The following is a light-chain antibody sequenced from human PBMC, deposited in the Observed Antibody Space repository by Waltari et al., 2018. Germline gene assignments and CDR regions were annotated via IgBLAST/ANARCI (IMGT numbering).Light chain of an antibody. CDR1: NIGSKS. Sequence: SYVLTQPPSVSVAPGKTARITCGGNNIGSKSGHWYQQKPGPAPVAVIYVESDRPSGIRELFSGSNSGNTATLTSGRVEAGDEADYYCQVWDSSSDHVVFGGGTKLTVL. V-gene: IGLV3-21*04. CDR3: QVWDSSSDHVV. J-gene: IGLJ2*01. CDR2: VES.